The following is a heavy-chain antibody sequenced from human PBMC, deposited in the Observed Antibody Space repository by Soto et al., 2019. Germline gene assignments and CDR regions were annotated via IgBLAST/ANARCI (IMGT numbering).Heavy chain of an antibody. D-gene: IGHD1-26*01. J-gene: IGHJ4*02. CDR3: AGGTYWYYFDY. CDR2: MYYSGST. V-gene: IGHV4-61*08. Sequence: ETLSLTCTVSGGSISSGGYYWSWIRQPPGKGLEWIGYMYYSGSTSYNPSLKSRVTILVDTSKKQFSLKLSSVTAADTAVYYCAGGTYWYYFDYWGQGTPVTVSS. CDR1: GGSISSGGYY.